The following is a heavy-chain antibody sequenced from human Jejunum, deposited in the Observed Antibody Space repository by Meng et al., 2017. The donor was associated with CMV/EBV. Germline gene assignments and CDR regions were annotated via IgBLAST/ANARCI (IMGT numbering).Heavy chain of an antibody. CDR1: GVPISSGGYY. D-gene: IGHD1-1*01. J-gene: IGHJ4*02. CDR3: ARGLDETGFDY. CDR2: IYFSGTA. V-gene: IGHV4-31*03. Sequence: CTVSGVPISSGGYYWNWIRQHPGKGLEWIGQIYFSGTAFYIPSLKGRLTLSVDTSKNQFSLNLSSVTAADTAMYYCARGLDETGFDYWGRGALVTVSS.